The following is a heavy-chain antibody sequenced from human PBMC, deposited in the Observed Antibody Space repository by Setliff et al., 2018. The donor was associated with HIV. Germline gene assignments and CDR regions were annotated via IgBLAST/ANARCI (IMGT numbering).Heavy chain of an antibody. D-gene: IGHD4-4*01. CDR3: AREDYNNYWEYWYFDL. Sequence: PGESLKISCAASRFTFSSYSMNWVRQAPGKGLEWVSSISSRSTYIYYADSVKGRFTISRDNAKNSLYLQMNSLRAEDTAMYYCAREDYNNYWEYWYFDLWGRGTLVTVSS. J-gene: IGHJ2*01. CDR2: ISSRSTYI. V-gene: IGHV3-21*01. CDR1: RFTFSSYS.